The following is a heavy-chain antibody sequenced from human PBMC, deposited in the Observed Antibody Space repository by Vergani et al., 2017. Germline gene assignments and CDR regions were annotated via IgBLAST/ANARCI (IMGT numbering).Heavy chain of an antibody. V-gene: IGHV3-15*01. D-gene: IGHD2-2*02. Sequence: EVQVVESGGGLIKPGGSLRLSCVVSGITFKNAWINWVRQAPGKGLEWIGRIRSKNDGGTADYAAPLKGRITISRDDSQDSAFLLVNNLKTEDTAVYLCYTDYHDYWGQGTLVTVSS. J-gene: IGHJ4*02. CDR2: IRSKNDGGTA. CDR3: YTDYHDY. CDR1: GITFKNAW.